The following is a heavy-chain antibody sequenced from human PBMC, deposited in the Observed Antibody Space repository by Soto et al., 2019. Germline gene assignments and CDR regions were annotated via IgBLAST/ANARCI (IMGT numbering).Heavy chain of an antibody. V-gene: IGHV3-74*01. CDR3: AKPTWFDP. CDR1: GVTFRSYG. J-gene: IGHJ5*02. CDR2: IDSDGSST. Sequence: GGSLRLSCAASGVTFRSYGIHGVRQAPGKGLVWVSRIDSDGSSTSYADSVKGRFTISRDNAKNTLYLQMNSLRAEDTAVYYCAKPTWFDPWGQGSLVTVSS.